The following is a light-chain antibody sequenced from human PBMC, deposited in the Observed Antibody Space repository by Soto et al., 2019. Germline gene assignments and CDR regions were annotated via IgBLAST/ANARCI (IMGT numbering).Light chain of an antibody. V-gene: IGKV1-8*01. CDR2: AAS. CDR3: QQYNSYSPLT. CDR1: QGISSY. J-gene: IGKJ4*01. Sequence: AIRMTQSPSSLSASTGDRFTITCRASQGISSYLAWYQQKPGKAPKLLIYAASTLQSGVPSRFSGSGSGTDFTLTIRSLQPDDFATYYCQQYNSYSPLTFGGGTTVDI.